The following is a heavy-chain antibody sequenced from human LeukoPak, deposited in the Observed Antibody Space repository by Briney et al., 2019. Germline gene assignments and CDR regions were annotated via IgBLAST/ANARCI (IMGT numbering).Heavy chain of an antibody. CDR3: ARDLISGPEGY. CDR2: IKRDGSEK. Sequence: GGSLRLSCAASGFTFSSYWMSWVRQAPGKGLEWEANIKRDGSEKYYVDSVKGRFTISRDNAKNSLYLQMNSLRAEDTAVYYCARDLISGPEGYWGQGTLVTVSS. J-gene: IGHJ4*02. D-gene: IGHD1-26*01. CDR1: GFTFSSYW. V-gene: IGHV3-7*01.